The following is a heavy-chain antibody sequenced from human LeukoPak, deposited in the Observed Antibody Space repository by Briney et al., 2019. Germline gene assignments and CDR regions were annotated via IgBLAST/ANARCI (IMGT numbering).Heavy chain of an antibody. Sequence: PSETLSLTCTVSGGSISSYYWSWIRQPPGKGLEWIGYIYYSGSTNYNPSLKSRVTISVDTSKNQFSLKLSSVTAADTAVYYCASAIVVVPAAIPGWFDPWGQGTLVTVSS. D-gene: IGHD2-2*02. CDR3: ASAIVVVPAAIPGWFDP. V-gene: IGHV4-59*01. CDR2: IYYSGST. CDR1: GGSISSYY. J-gene: IGHJ5*02.